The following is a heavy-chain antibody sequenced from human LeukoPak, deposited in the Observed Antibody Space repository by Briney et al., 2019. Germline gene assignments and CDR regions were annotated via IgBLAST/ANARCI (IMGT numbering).Heavy chain of an antibody. CDR3: ARTLPSLLSFGELYY. V-gene: IGHV1-69*01. D-gene: IGHD3-10*01. Sequence: SVKVSCKASGGTFSSYAISLVRQAPGQGLEWMGGIIPIFGTANYAQKFQGRVTITADESTSTAYMELSSLRSEDTAVYYCARTLPSLLSFGELYYWGQGTLVTVSS. J-gene: IGHJ4*02. CDR2: IIPIFGTA. CDR1: GGTFSSYA.